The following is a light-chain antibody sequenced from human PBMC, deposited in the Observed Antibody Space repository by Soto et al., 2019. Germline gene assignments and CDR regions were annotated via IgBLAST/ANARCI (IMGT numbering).Light chain of an antibody. CDR1: QSVGTS. CDR3: QQRSSWPPT. V-gene: IGKV3-11*01. Sequence: EVVLTQSPATLSLSPGDRVTLSCRASQSVGTSLAWYQQKPGQTPRLLIYEASIRATGIPARFSASGSGTDFILTISSLAPEDFAVYFCQQRSSWPPTFGPGTKVDIK. CDR2: EAS. J-gene: IGKJ3*01.